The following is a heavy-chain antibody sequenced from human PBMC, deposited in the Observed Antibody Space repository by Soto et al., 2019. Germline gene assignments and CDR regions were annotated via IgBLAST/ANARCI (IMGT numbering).Heavy chain of an antibody. CDR2: ISDDGSNK. CDR1: GFTFKTYG. D-gene: IGHD5-18*01. V-gene: IGHV3-30*03. CDR3: ARGAGYSYGTNAAFAI. Sequence: QVQLVESGGGVVQPGRSLRLSCAASGFTFKTYGMHWVRQAPGKGLEWVAVISDDGSNKYNIDSVEGRLTSSSDNSKNTPSLQMNSLRDEDPAVYYCARGAGYSYGTNAAFAIWGQGTMVTVSS. J-gene: IGHJ3*02.